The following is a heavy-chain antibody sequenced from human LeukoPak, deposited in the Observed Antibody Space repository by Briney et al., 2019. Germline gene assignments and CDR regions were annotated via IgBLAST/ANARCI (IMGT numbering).Heavy chain of an antibody. CDR2: MNPNSGNT. D-gene: IGHD3-10*01. CDR3: ARVGMGSGSYYWSAFDI. CDR1: GYTFTSYD. Sequence: ASVKVSCKASGYTFTSYDINWVRQATGQGLEWMGWMNPNSGNTGYAQKFQGRVTMTRNTSISTAYMELSSLRSEDTAVYYCARVGMGSGSYYWSAFDIWGQGTMVTVSS. J-gene: IGHJ3*02. V-gene: IGHV1-8*01.